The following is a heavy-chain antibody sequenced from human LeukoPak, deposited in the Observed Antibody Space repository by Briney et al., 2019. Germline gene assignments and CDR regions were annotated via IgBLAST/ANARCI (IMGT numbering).Heavy chain of an antibody. Sequence: SETLSLTCTVSGGPFNNYYWSWIRQSPGKGLEWIGYIHSSGRTNCNPSLKSRVTIAVDTSKTQFSLNVRFVTAADTAVYYCARDTYDYGSGCIAYFDSWGRGILVTVSS. CDR2: IHSSGRT. J-gene: IGHJ4*02. D-gene: IGHD3-22*01. CDR3: ARDTYDYGSGCIAYFDS. CDR1: GGPFNNYY. V-gene: IGHV4-59*12.